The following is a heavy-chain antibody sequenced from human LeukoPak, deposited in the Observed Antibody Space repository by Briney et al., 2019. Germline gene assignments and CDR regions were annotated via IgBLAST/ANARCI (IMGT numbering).Heavy chain of an antibody. CDR2: ISPYNGNT. D-gene: IGHD3-3*01. V-gene: IGHV1-18*01. J-gene: IGHJ4*02. CDR1: GYTFTNYG. Sequence: ASVKVSCKASGYTFTNYGISWVRQAPGQGLEWMGWISPYNGNTNYVQKLQGRVTMTTDTSTSTAYMELRSLRSDDTAIYYCAREYYDFWSGYGCWGQGTLVTVSS. CDR3: AREYYDFWSGYGC.